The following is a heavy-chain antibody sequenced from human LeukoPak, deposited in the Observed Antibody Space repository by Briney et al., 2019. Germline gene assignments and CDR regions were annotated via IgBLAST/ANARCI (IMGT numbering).Heavy chain of an antibody. D-gene: IGHD6-19*01. J-gene: IGHJ4*02. Sequence: GGSLRLSCAASGFTFNAYAIHWVRQAPGKGLEWVSLVKGDGVTTDYANSVKGRFTVSRDNSKNSLYWQMSNLRTEDTALYYCVRDTGSGWDFDYWGQGTLVTVSS. V-gene: IGHV3-43*02. CDR3: VRDTGSGWDFDY. CDR2: VKGDGVTT. CDR1: GFTFNAYA.